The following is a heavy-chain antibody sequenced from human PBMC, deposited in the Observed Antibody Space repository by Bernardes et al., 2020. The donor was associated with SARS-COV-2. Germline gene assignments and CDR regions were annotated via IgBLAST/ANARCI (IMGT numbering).Heavy chain of an antibody. CDR2: INHSGST. D-gene: IGHD4-4*01. Sequence: SETLSLTCAVYGGSFSGYYWSWIRQPPGKGLEWIGEINHSGSTNYNPSLKSRVTISVDTSKNQFSLKLSSVTAADTAVYYCARLFPYSGNSAAFDIWGQGTMVTVSS. CDR1: GGSFSGYY. J-gene: IGHJ3*02. V-gene: IGHV4-34*01. CDR3: ARLFPYSGNSAAFDI.